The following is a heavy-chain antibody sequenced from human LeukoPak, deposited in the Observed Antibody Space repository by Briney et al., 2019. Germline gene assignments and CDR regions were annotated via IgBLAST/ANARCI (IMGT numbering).Heavy chain of an antibody. CDR1: GFSFRDFW. J-gene: IGHJ4*02. Sequence: GGSLRLSCAASGFSFRDFWMTWVRQAPGKGLEWVANINQGGSVKYYVDSVKGRFTISRDDAKSSLYVQMDSLRDEDTAVYYCARFGYSGWNLEYWGQGTLVTVSS. CDR2: INQGGSVK. CDR3: ARFGYSGWNLEY. D-gene: IGHD5-12*01. V-gene: IGHV3-7*01.